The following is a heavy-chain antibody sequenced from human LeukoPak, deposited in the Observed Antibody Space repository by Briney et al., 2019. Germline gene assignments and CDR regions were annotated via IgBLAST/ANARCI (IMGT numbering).Heavy chain of an antibody. CDR2: INPSGGST. Sequence: GASVKVSCKAFGYTFTSNYMHWVRQAPGQGPEWMGIINPSGGSTSYAQKFQGRVTMTRDTSTSTVYMELSSLRSEDTAVYYCATATAMVKFNYWGQGTLVTVSS. CDR3: ATATAMVKFNY. CDR1: GYTFTSNY. V-gene: IGHV1-46*01. J-gene: IGHJ4*02. D-gene: IGHD5-18*01.